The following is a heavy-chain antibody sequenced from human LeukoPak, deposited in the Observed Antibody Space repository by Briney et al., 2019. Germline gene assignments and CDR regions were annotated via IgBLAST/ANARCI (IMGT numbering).Heavy chain of an antibody. CDR1: GGSFSGYY. CDR3: ARGPYYYDSSGYYDY. J-gene: IGHJ4*02. Sequence: PSETLSLTCAVYGGSFSGYYWSWIRQPPGKGLEWNGEINHSGSTNYNPSLKSRATISVDTSKNQFSLKLSSVTAADTAVYYCARGPYYYDSSGYYDYWGQGTLVTVSS. CDR2: INHSGST. V-gene: IGHV4-34*01. D-gene: IGHD3-22*01.